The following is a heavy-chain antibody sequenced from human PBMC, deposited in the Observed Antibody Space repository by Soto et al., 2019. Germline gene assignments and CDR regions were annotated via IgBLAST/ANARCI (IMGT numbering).Heavy chain of an antibody. CDR1: GGSISSGGYY. J-gene: IGHJ4*02. CDR3: ARDTGDWGLT. V-gene: IGHV4-31*03. Sequence: QVQLQESGPGLVKPSQTLSLTCTVSGGSISSGGYYWSWIRQHPGKGLEWIGYIYYSGSTYYNPSLKGRVTIPVDESKNQFSLKLSSVTAADTAVYYCARDTGDWGLTWGQGTRVTVSS. CDR2: IYYSGST. D-gene: IGHD7-27*01.